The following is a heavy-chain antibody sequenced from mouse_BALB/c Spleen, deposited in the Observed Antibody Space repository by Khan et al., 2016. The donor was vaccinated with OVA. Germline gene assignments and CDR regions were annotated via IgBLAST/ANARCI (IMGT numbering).Heavy chain of an antibody. Sequence: QVRLQQSGAELVRPGTSLKVSCKASGYAFTDYLIERLKQRPGQGLEWIGMINPGSGDTKYNEKFKAKATLTADKSSRTAYMQLSSLTSDDSAVYFCARSGYGFGAYWGQGTLVTVSA. CDR2: INPGSGDT. V-gene: IGHV1-54*01. CDR3: ARSGYGFGAY. J-gene: IGHJ3*01. CDR1: GYAFTDYL. D-gene: IGHD3-2*02.